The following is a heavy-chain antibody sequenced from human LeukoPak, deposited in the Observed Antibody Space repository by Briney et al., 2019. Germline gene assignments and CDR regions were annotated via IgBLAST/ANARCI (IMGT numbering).Heavy chain of an antibody. CDR2: INPNSGGT. D-gene: IGHD6-19*01. CDR1: GCTFTGYY. J-gene: IGHJ4*02. CDR3: ARGSVAGLDY. V-gene: IGHV1-2*04. Sequence: ASVTVSCTASGCTFTGYYMHWVRQAPGQGLEWMGWINPNSGGTNYAQKFQGWVTMTRDTSISTAYMELSRLRSDDTAVYYCARGSVAGLDYWGQGTLVTVSS.